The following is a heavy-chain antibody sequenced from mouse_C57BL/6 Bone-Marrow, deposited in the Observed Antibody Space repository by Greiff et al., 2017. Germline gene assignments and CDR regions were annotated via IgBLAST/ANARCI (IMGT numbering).Heavy chain of an antibody. CDR1: GYTFTSYW. J-gene: IGHJ1*03. Sequence: VQLQQPGAELVKPGASVKMSCKASGYTFTSYWITWVKQRPGQGLEWIGDIYPGSGSTNYTEKFKSKATLTVDPSSSTAYMQLSSLTSEDSAVYYCARGGLYDCYYWYFDVWGTGTTVTVSS. CDR2: IYPGSGST. D-gene: IGHD2-3*01. V-gene: IGHV1-55*01. CDR3: ARGGLYDCYYWYFDV.